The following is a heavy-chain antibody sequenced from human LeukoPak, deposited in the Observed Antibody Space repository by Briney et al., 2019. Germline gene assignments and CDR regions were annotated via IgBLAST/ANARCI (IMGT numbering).Heavy chain of an antibody. Sequence: PEGSLRLSCAASGFTVGNNYMSWVRQAPGKGLEWVSGIYSDGNTYCADSVKGRFTISRDNSRDIVYLQMNSLRAEDTAVYYCAKHSKYSSSHCDYWGQGTLVTVSS. CDR3: AKHSKYSSSHCDY. CDR1: GFTVGNNY. CDR2: IYSDGNT. V-gene: IGHV3-66*04. D-gene: IGHD6-6*01. J-gene: IGHJ4*02.